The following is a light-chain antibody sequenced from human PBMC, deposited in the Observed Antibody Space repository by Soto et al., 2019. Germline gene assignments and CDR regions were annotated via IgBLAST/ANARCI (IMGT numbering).Light chain of an antibody. J-gene: IGLJ2*01. Sequence: QSALTQPASVSGSPGQSITISCTGTSSDVGSYNLVSWYQQHPGKAPKLLIYAGSKRPSGVSNRFSGSKSGNTASLTISGLQPEDEAEYYCCSYAGTSTPVLFGGGTKVTVL. CDR1: SSDVGSYNL. V-gene: IGLV2-23*01. CDR2: AGS. CDR3: CSYAGTSTPVL.